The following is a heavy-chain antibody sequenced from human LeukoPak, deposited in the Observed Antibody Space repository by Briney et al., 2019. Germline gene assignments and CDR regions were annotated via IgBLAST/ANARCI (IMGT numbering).Heavy chain of an antibody. D-gene: IGHD3-22*01. V-gene: IGHV4-31*03. CDR2: IYYSGST. Sequence: SETLSLTCTVSGGSVSSGYYYWSWIRQHPGKGLEWIGYIYYSGSTYYNPSLKSRITISVDTSKNQFSLKLSSVTAADTAVYYCARSFDSSGYYYHYWGQGTLVTVSS. CDR3: ARSFDSSGYYYHY. CDR1: GGSVSSGYYY. J-gene: IGHJ4*02.